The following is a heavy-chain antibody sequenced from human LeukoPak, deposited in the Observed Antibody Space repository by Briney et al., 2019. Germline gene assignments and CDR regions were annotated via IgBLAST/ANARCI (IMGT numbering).Heavy chain of an antibody. Sequence: SETLSLTCTVSGVPISSYYWSWIRQPPGKGLEWIGYIYYSGSTNYNPSLKSRVTISRDTSKNQFSLKLSSVTAADTAVYYCSREKYLYGNWFDPWGQGTLVTVSS. CDR2: IYYSGST. V-gene: IGHV4-59*01. J-gene: IGHJ5*02. D-gene: IGHD2-2*01. CDR1: GVPISSYY. CDR3: SREKYLYGNWFDP.